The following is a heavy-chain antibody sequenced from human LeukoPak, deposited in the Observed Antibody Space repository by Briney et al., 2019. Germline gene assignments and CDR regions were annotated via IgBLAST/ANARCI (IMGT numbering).Heavy chain of an antibody. D-gene: IGHD5-18*01. Sequence: AGGSLRLSCAASGFTFSSYAMSWVRQAPGKGLEWVSAISGSGGSTYYADSVKGRFTISRDNSKNTLYLQMNSLRDEDTAVYYCAKLRHGYSYGYGYFQHWGQGTLVTVSS. V-gene: IGHV3-23*01. J-gene: IGHJ1*01. CDR1: GFTFSSYA. CDR2: ISGSGGST. CDR3: AKLRHGYSYGYGYFQH.